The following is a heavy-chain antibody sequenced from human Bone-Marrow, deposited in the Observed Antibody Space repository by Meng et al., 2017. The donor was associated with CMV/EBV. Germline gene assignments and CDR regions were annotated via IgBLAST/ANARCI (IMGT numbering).Heavy chain of an antibody. Sequence: GESLKISCVASGITFNRYWMSWVRQAPGKGLEWVANTKQDGREQYYVDSVKGRFTISRDNAKNSVYLQMNSLRAEDTAVYYCARKIYYGSGSYPDYWGQGTLVTVSS. V-gene: IGHV3-7*01. CDR3: ARKIYYGSGSYPDY. CDR1: GITFNRYW. D-gene: IGHD3-10*01. CDR2: TKQDGREQ. J-gene: IGHJ4*02.